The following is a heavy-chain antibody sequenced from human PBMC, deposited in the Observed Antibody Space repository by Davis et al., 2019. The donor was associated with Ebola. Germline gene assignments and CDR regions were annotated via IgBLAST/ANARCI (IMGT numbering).Heavy chain of an antibody. CDR2: ISSSSSYT. V-gene: IGHV3-11*03. Sequence: PGGSLRLSCAASGFTFSDYYMSWIRQAPGKGLEWVSYISSSSSYTNYADSVKGRFTISRDNAKNSLYLQMNSLRAEDTAVYYCAKAFWSGYHFDYWGQGTLVTVSS. D-gene: IGHD3-3*01. J-gene: IGHJ4*02. CDR3: AKAFWSGYHFDY. CDR1: GFTFSDYY.